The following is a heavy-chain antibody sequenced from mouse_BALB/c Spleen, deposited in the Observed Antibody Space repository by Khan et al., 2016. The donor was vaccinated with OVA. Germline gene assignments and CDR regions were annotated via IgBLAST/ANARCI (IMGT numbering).Heavy chain of an antibody. CDR1: GFTFSSNT. CDR2: ITNGGGNT. V-gene: IGHV5-12-2*01. D-gene: IGHD1-2*01. J-gene: IGHJ4*01. CDR3: ARIPIFITTALDY. Sequence: EVELVESGGGLVQPGGSLKLSCAASGFTFSSNTMSWVRQTPEKRLEWVTYITNGGGNTYYPDTVKGRFTISRDNAKNTLYLQMSSLKSEDTAMYYCARIPIFITTALDYWGQGTSVTVSS.